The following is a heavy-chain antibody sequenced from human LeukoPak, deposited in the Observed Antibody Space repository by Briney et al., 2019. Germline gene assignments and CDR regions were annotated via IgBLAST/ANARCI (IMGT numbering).Heavy chain of an antibody. CDR2: ISSSSSYI. Sequence: GGSLRLSCAASGFTFSSYSMNWVRQAPGKRLEWVSSISSSSSYIYYADSVKGRFTISRDNAKNSLYLQMNSLRAEDTAVYYCARDGRGDTAMVFDYWGQGTLVTVSS. J-gene: IGHJ4*02. D-gene: IGHD5-18*01. CDR3: ARDGRGDTAMVFDY. CDR1: GFTFSSYS. V-gene: IGHV3-21*01.